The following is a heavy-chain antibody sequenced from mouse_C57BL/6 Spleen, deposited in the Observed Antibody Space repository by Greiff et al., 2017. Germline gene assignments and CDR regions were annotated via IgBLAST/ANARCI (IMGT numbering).Heavy chain of an antibody. CDR1: GYTFTDYE. CDR3: TSYYGSRGYFDY. J-gene: IGHJ2*01. V-gene: IGHV1-15*01. D-gene: IGHD1-1*01. CDR2: IDPETGGT. Sequence: VQLQQSGAELVRPGASVTLSCKASGYTFTDYEMHWVKQTPVHGLEWIGAIDPETGGTAYNQKFKGKAILTADKSSSTAYMELRSLTSEDSAVYYCTSYYGSRGYFDYWGQGTTLTVSS.